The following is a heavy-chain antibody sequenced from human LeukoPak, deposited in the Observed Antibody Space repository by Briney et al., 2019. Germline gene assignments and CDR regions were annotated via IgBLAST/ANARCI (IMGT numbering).Heavy chain of an antibody. CDR3: ARDFALLWFGDFFDY. CDR2: ISAYNGNT. V-gene: IGHV1-18*04. Sequence: GASVKVSCRASGYTFTSYGISWVRQAPGEGLEWMGWISAYNGNTNYAQKLQGRVTMTTDTSTSTAYVELRSLRSDDTAVYYCARDFALLWFGDFFDYWGQGTLVTVSS. J-gene: IGHJ4*02. CDR1: GYTFTSYG. D-gene: IGHD3-10*01.